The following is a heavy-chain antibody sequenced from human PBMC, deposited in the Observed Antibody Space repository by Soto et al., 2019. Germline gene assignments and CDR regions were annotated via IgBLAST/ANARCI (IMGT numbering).Heavy chain of an antibody. Sequence: SEPLSLTCTVSGGSISSYYWSWIRQPPGKGLEWIGYIHYSGSTNHNPSLKSRVTISVDTSKNQISLKLRSVTAADTAVYYCARVLFGRGNWFDPWGQGTLVTVSS. CDR1: GGSISSYY. D-gene: IGHD3-3*01. CDR3: ARVLFGRGNWFDP. V-gene: IGHV4-59*01. J-gene: IGHJ5*02. CDR2: IHYSGST.